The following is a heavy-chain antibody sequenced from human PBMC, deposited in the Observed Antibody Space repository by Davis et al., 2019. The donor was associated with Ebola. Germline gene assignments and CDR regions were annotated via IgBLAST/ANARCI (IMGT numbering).Heavy chain of an antibody. CDR3: AHSHVYDILTPYYDH. V-gene: IGHV2-5*02. CDR2: LYWDDEQ. Sequence: SGPPLVKPTQTLTLTCTFSGFSLDTNGAGVSWIRQPPRKALEWLALLYWDDEQRYNVSLKTRLTISRGPSKNQVVLTLSNVDPVDTATYYCAHSHVYDILTPYYDHWGPGTLVTVSS. J-gene: IGHJ4*02. CDR1: GFSLDTNGAG. D-gene: IGHD3-9*01.